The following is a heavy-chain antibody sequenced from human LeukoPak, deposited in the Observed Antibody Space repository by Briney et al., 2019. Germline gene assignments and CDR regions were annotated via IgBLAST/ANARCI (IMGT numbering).Heavy chain of an antibody. D-gene: IGHD2-21*02. V-gene: IGHV3-23*01. J-gene: IGHJ4*02. CDR2: ISGSGGST. Sequence: PGGTLRLSCAASGFTFSSYGMSWVRQAPGKGLEWVSAISGSGGSTYYADSVKGRFTISRDNSKNTLYLQMNSLRAEDTAVYYCAKFTEIVVVTSSIDYWGQGTLVTVSS. CDR1: GFTFSSYG. CDR3: AKFTEIVVVTSSIDY.